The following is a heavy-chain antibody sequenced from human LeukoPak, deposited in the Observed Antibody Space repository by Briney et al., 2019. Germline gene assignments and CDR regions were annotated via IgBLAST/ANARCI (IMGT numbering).Heavy chain of an antibody. D-gene: IGHD6-13*01. CDR3: ARQHSSSWYEDY. Sequence: SETLSLTCAVYGGSFSGYYWSWIRQPPGKGLERIGEINHSGSTNYNPSLKSRVTISVDTSKNQFSLKLSSVTAADTAVYYCARQHSSSWYEDYWGQGTLVTVSS. CDR2: INHSGST. CDR1: GGSFSGYY. V-gene: IGHV4-34*01. J-gene: IGHJ4*02.